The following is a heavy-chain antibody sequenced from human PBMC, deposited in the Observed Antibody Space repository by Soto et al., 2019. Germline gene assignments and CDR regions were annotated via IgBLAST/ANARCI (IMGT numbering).Heavy chain of an antibody. J-gene: IGHJ6*03. V-gene: IGHV3-13*01. CDR2: IGTAGDT. Sequence: GGSLRLSCAASGFTFSSYDMHWVRQATGKGLEWVSAIGTAGDTYYPGSVKGRFTISRENAKNSLYLQMNSLRAGDTAVYYCARWGLRGYSYGSDTYYMDVWGKGTTVTVSS. CDR1: GFTFSSYD. D-gene: IGHD5-18*01. CDR3: ARWGLRGYSYGSDTYYMDV.